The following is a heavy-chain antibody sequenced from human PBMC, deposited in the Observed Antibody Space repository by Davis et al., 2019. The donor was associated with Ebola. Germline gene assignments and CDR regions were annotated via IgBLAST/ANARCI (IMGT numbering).Heavy chain of an antibody. CDR2: IYPGDSDT. V-gene: IGHV5-51*01. CDR1: GYSLTSYW. Sequence: GSLRPSCKGSGYSLTSYWIGWVRQMPGKGLEWMGIIYPGDSDTRYSPSFQAQVTIPADKSISTADLQWSSRKASDTAMYYCARQGYSGYDYTYWGQGTLVTVSS. J-gene: IGHJ4*02. CDR3: ARQGYSGYDYTY. D-gene: IGHD5-12*01.